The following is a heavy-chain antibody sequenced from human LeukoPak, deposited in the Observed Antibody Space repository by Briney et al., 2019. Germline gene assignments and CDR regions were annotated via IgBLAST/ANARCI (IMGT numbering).Heavy chain of an antibody. CDR2: IYYSGST. CDR3: ARPSRDGYVDAFDI. Sequence: KTSETLSLTCTVSGGSISSYYWSWFRQPPGKGLEWIGYIYYSGSTSYNTSFKSRVSISVEPPKNQFSFKLASVNGADPAMYLLARPSRDGYVDAFDIWGQGTMVTVSS. V-gene: IGHV4-59*08. D-gene: IGHD5-24*01. J-gene: IGHJ3*02. CDR1: GGSISSYY.